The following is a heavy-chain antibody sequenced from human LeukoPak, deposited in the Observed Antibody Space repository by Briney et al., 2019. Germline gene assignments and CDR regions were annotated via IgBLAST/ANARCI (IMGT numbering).Heavy chain of an antibody. Sequence: GGSLRLSCAASGFTFSSYAMSWVRQAPGKGLEWVSAISGSGGSTYYADSVEGRFTISRDNSKNTLYLQMNSLRAEDTAVYYCAKASSGYSSGYPLIWGQGTLVTVSS. CDR2: ISGSGGST. V-gene: IGHV3-23*01. J-gene: IGHJ4*02. D-gene: IGHD6-19*01. CDR1: GFTFSSYA. CDR3: AKASSGYSSGYPLI.